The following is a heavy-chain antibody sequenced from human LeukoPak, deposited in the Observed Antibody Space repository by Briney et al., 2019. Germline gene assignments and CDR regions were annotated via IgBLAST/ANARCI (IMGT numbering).Heavy chain of an antibody. CDR1: GFTFDDYA. Sequence: GGSLRLSCAASGFTFDDYAMHWVRQAPGKGLEWVSGISWNSGRIDYADSVKGRFTISRDNAKNSLYLQMNSLRAEDTALYYCVKDKEAGTSLYLYMDVWGKGTTVIVS. CDR3: VKDKEAGTSLYLYMDV. J-gene: IGHJ6*03. D-gene: IGHD6-19*01. V-gene: IGHV3-9*01. CDR2: ISWNSGRI.